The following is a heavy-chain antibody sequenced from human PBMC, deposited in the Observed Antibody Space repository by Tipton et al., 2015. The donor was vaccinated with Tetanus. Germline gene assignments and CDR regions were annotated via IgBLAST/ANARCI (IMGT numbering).Heavy chain of an antibody. CDR2: IHPDGSTT. CDR3: ARGGCSSSSCYGVNYGLDV. J-gene: IGHJ6*02. CDR1: GFTSESHY. Sequence: SLRLSCAASGFTSESHYMHWVRQTPGKGLVWISRIHPDGSTTTYADSVKGRFTISRDNAKNTVFLQMNSLRDEDTAVYYCARGGCSSSSCYGVNYGLDVWGQGTTVSVSS. D-gene: IGHD2-2*01. V-gene: IGHV3-74*01.